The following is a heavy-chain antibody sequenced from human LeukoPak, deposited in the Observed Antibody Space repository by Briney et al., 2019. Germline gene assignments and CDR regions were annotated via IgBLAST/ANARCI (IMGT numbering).Heavy chain of an antibody. CDR1: GYTFINHA. J-gene: IGHJ4*02. CDR2: INIGNGNT. D-gene: IGHD5-24*01. CDR3: ASGAEIASFDY. Sequence: GASVKVSCKASGYTFINHAIHWVRQAPGQRLEWMGWINIGNGNTKYSQNFQGRITITRDTSATTAYMDLSSLRSEDTAMYYCASGAEIASFDYWGQGTLVTVSS. V-gene: IGHV1-3*04.